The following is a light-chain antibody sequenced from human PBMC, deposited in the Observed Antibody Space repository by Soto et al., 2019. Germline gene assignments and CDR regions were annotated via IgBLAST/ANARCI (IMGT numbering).Light chain of an antibody. CDR3: QQYETFSAT. Sequence: DIPMTHSPSTLSAYVGDTVTVTCRASQSVSGWLAWYQQKPGEAPKLLIYYASALPRGVPSRFIGSGSGTKYTLTIASLQPDDFATYYCQQYETFSATFGQGTKVDI. V-gene: IGKV1-5*01. J-gene: IGKJ1*01. CDR1: QSVSGW. CDR2: YAS.